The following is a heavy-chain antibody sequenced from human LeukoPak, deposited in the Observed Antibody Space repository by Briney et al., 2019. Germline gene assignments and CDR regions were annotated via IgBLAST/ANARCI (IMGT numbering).Heavy chain of an antibody. Sequence: ASVKVSCKASGYTFTGYYMHWVRQAPGQGLEWMGWINPNSGGTNYAQKFQGRVTMTRDTSISTAYMELSRLRSDDTAVYYCARGILYYYDSSGYYGVDYWGQGTLVTVSS. D-gene: IGHD3-22*01. CDR3: ARGILYYYDSSGYYGVDY. V-gene: IGHV1-2*02. CDR1: GYTFTGYY. J-gene: IGHJ4*02. CDR2: INPNSGGT.